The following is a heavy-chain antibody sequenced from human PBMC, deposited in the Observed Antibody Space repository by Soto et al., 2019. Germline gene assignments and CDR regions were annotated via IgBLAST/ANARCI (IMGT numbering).Heavy chain of an antibody. CDR1: GYTFANFG. CDR3: ARVRPHSTSPHNYFVP. CDR2: INAYTGNT. V-gene: IGHV1-18*01. J-gene: IGHJ5*02. D-gene: IGHD2-2*01. Sequence: QVQLVQSGAEVKKPGASVKVSCKASGYTFANFGISWVRQAPGQGLEWMGWINAYTGNTNYAQKFQGRVTLTTDTSTTTAYLELRGLRSNDTSVYYCARVRPHSTSPHNYFVPGGQGTLVTVSS.